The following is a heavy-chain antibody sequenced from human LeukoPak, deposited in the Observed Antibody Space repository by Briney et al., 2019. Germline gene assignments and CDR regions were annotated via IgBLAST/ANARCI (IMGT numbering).Heavy chain of an antibody. J-gene: IGHJ5*02. D-gene: IGHD6-6*01. CDR1: GFTFSSYA. Sequence: PGGSLRLSCAASGFTFSSYAMHWVRQAPGKGLEWVAVVSYDGSNKYYADSVKGRFTISRDNSKNTLYLQMNSLRAEDTAVYYCARDAFGSIAAQRFDPWGQGTLVTVSS. V-gene: IGHV3-30-3*01. CDR2: VSYDGSNK. CDR3: ARDAFGSIAAQRFDP.